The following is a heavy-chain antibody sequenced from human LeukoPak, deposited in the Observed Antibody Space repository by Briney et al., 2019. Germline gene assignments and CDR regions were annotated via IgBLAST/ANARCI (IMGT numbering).Heavy chain of an antibody. J-gene: IGHJ4*02. CDR1: GFTFSSYS. CDR3: AREADYGGSFEY. D-gene: IGHD4-17*01. CDR2: ISSSSSYI. V-gene: IGHV3-21*01. Sequence: GGSLRLSCAASGFTFSSYSMNWVRQAPGKGLEWVSSISSSSSYIYYADSVKGRFTISRDNSKNTLYLQMNSLTAEDTAVYYCAREADYGGSFEYWGQGTLVTVSS.